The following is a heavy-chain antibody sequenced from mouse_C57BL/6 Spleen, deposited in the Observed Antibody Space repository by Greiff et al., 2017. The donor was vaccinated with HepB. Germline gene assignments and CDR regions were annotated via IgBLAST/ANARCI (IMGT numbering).Heavy chain of an antibody. CDR3: WRQRGNTTVGGAMDY. CDR2: IRSKSNNYAT. J-gene: IGHJ4*01. CDR1: GFSFNTYA. D-gene: IGHD1-1*01. Sequence: EVKLVESGGGLVQPKGSLKLSCAASGFSFNTYAMNWVRQAPGQGLEWVARIRSKSNNYATYYADSVKDRFTISRDDSESMLYLQMNNLKTEDTALYYCWRQRGNTTVGGAMDYWGQGTSVTVSS. V-gene: IGHV10-1*01.